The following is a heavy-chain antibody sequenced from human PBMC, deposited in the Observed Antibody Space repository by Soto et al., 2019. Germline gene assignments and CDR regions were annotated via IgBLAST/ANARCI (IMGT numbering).Heavy chain of an antibody. D-gene: IGHD2-15*01. J-gene: IGHJ4*02. CDR1: GFSLNTGGIC. Sequence: SGPTLVNPTETLTLTCTFSGFSLNTGGICVSWIRQPPGKALEWLGLIDWADDKDYRTSLKTRLTISKDSSKNQVVLTMTNMDPVDTATYYCARSLSVAASSGFDFWGQGVLVTVSP. CDR2: IDWADDK. V-gene: IGHV2-70*13. CDR3: ARSLSVAASSGFDF.